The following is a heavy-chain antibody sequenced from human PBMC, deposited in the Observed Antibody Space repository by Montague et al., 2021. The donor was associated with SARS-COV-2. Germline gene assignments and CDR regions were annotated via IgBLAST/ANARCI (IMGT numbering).Heavy chain of an antibody. J-gene: IGHJ6*02. CDR1: GFTFSSYW. D-gene: IGHD2-15*01. V-gene: IGHV3-7*01. CDR3: ARDSVVVAAMYYYYGMDV. CDR2: IKQDGGEK. Sequence: SLRLSCAASGFTFSSYWMSWVRQAPGKGLEWVASIKQDGGEKYYVDSVKGRFTISRDNAKNSLYLQMNSLRAEDTAVYYCARDSVVVAAMYYYYGMDVWGQGTTVTVSS.